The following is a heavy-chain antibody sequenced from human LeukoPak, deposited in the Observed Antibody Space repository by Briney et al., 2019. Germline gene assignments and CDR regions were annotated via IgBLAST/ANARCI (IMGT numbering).Heavy chain of an antibody. V-gene: IGHV1-46*01. CDR3: AIYTGGYEYYMDV. CDR2: INPSGGST. CDR1: GGTFSSYA. Sequence: GASVKVSCKASGGTFSSYAISWVRQAPGQGLEWMGIINPSGGSTSYAQKFQGRVTMTRDMSTSTVYMELSSLRSEDTAVYYCAIYTGGYEYYMDVWGKGTTVTVSS. D-gene: IGHD5-18*01. J-gene: IGHJ6*03.